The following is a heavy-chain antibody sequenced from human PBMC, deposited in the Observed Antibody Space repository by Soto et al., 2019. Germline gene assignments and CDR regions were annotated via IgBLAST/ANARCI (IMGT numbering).Heavy chain of an antibody. CDR1: GYSLISGYY. J-gene: IGHJ4*02. D-gene: IGHD6-19*01. Sequence: PSETLSITSTVSGYSLISGYYWAWYRQPPWKCLERIASIYHGCTTFYNPSLKSRFTISVDSSYNQLSLMLTSVTAADTAVYHCARVHVMVAAGSTFDYRGQGTRVTVST. V-gene: IGHV4-38-2*02. CDR3: ARVHVMVAAGSTFDY. CDR2: IYHGCTT.